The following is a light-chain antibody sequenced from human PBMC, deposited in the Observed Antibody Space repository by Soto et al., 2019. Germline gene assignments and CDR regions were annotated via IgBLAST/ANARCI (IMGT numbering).Light chain of an antibody. Sequence: EILLTQSPATLSLYPGERATLSCRASQSVSSYLAWYQQEPGQAPRLLIYDASNRATGIPARFSGSGSGTDFTLTISSLEPEDFAVYYCQQRSNSPTFGQGTK. CDR1: QSVSSY. J-gene: IGKJ1*01. CDR2: DAS. CDR3: QQRSNSPT. V-gene: IGKV3-11*01.